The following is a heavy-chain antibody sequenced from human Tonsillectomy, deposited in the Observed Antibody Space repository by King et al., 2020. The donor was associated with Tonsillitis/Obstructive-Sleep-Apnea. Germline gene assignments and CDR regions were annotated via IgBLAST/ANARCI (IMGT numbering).Heavy chain of an antibody. J-gene: IGHJ5*02. V-gene: IGHV4-34*01. D-gene: IGHD3-3*01. CDR2: VNQSGST. Sequence: VQLQQWGAGALKPSGTLSLTCVVYGGSFSGYYWSWIRQPPGKGLEWIGEVNQSGSTNYNPSLKSRVTISVDTSKNQFSLKLSSVTAADTAVYYCARDEWPQGFDPWGQGILVTVSS. CDR1: GGSFSGYY. CDR3: ARDEWPQGFDP.